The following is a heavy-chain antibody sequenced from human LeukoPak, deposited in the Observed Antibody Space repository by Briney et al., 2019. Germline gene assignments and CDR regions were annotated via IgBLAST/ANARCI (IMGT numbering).Heavy chain of an antibody. V-gene: IGHV1-69*05. CDR1: GGTFSSYA. CDR3: ARDRYYDSSGYHTSQYYFDY. D-gene: IGHD3-22*01. J-gene: IGHJ4*02. Sequence: SVKVSCKASGGTFSSYAISWVRQAPGQGLDWMGGIIPIFGTANYAQKFQGRVTITTDESTSTAYMELSSLRSEDTAVYYCARDRYYDSSGYHTSQYYFDYWGQGTLVTVSS. CDR2: IIPIFGTA.